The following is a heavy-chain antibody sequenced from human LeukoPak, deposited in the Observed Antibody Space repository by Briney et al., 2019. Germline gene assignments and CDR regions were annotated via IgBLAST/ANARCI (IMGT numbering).Heavy chain of an antibody. CDR1: GYTFTSYA. Sequence: ASVKVSCKASGYTFTSYAMNWVRQAPGQGLEWMGWINTNTGNPTYAQGFTGRFVFSLDTSVSTAYLQISSLKAEDTAVYYCARGSVLRYFDWLSWFDYWGQGTLVTVSS. J-gene: IGHJ4*02. CDR2: INTNTGNP. V-gene: IGHV7-4-1*02. D-gene: IGHD3-9*01. CDR3: ARGSVLRYFDWLSWFDY.